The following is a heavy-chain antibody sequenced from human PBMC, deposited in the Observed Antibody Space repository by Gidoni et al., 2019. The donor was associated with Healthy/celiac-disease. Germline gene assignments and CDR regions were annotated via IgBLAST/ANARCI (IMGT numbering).Heavy chain of an antibody. J-gene: IGHJ6*03. Sequence: EVQLVESGGGLVKPGGSLILSCAASGLTFCSYSMNWVSQAPGKGLEWVSSISSSSSYRYYADSGKGRFTINRDNAKNALYRQMNSLRAEDTAGYYCARAPYYYMDVWGKGTTVTVSS. CDR1: GLTFCSYS. V-gene: IGHV3-21*01. CDR3: ARAPYYYMDV. CDR2: ISSSSSYR.